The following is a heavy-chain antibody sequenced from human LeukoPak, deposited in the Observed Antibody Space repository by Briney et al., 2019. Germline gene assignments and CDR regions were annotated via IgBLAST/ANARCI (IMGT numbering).Heavy chain of an antibody. V-gene: IGHV4-4*07. D-gene: IGHD4-23*01. CDR1: GGSINSYY. CDR2: IYSSGST. Sequence: SETLSLTCTVSGGSINSYYWSWIRQPAGKGLEWIGRIYSSGSTNYTPSLKSRVSMSVDTSKNQFSLKLTSVTAADTAVYYCARGGKATVVAMWGQGILVTVSS. J-gene: IGHJ4*02. CDR3: ARGGKATVVAM.